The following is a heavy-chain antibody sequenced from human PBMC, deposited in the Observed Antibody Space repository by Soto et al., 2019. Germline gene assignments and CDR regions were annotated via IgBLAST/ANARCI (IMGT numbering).Heavy chain of an antibody. J-gene: IGHJ6*02. CDR3: ARRDYYGSGSYGGYYYGMDV. V-gene: IGHV1-18*01. Sequence: QVQLVQSGAEVKKPGASVKVSCKASGYTFTSYGISWVRQAPGQGLEWMGWISAYNGNTNYAQKLQGRVTMTTDTSTSTAYMEVRSLRSDDTAVYYCARRDYYGSGSYGGYYYGMDVWGQGTTVTVSS. CDR1: GYTFTSYG. CDR2: ISAYNGNT. D-gene: IGHD3-10*01.